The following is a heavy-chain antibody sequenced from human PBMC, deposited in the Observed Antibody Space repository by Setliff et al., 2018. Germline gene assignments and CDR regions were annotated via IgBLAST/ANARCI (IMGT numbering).Heavy chain of an antibody. J-gene: IGHJ4*02. V-gene: IGHV3-21*01. CDR3: ARDANWGIERGFDS. CDR2: ISDRKDYS. D-gene: IGHD7-27*01. Sequence: LRLSCAASGFTFSSYSFSWVRQAPGKGLEWVSFISDRKDYSFYADSVKGRFTISRDNTKNLLYLHMHSLRIDDTAVYFCARDANWGIERGFDSWGQGTLVTVSS. CDR1: GFTFSSYS.